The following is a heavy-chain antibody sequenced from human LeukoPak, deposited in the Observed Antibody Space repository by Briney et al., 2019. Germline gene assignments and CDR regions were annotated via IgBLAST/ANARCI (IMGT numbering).Heavy chain of an antibody. J-gene: IGHJ4*02. CDR3: AIRESVAGTGGY. D-gene: IGHD6-19*01. CDR2: IYAGGNT. Sequence: SGGSVRLSCPAYGFTVRSNCMTWVRQTPGKGLEWVSVIYAGGNTYYADSVNGRFTISRDGSKNTLYLQMNSLRNEDTAVYYCAIRESVAGTGGYWGQGTLVTVSS. V-gene: IGHV3-66*02. CDR1: GFTVRSNC.